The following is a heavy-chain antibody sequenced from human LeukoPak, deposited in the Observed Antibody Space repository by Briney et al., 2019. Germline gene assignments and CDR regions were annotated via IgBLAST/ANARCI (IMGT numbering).Heavy chain of an antibody. CDR1: GSTISNYY. V-gene: IGHV3-74*01. CDR3: LMYTNGWN. CDR2: INSDGSST. D-gene: IGHD6-19*01. J-gene: IGHJ4*02. Sequence: GGSLRLSCAVSGSTISNYYMHWVRQAPGKGLVWVSRINSDGSSTAYADSVKGRFTISRDNAKNTLYLQTNSLRAEDTAMYYCLMYTNGWNWGQGTLVTVSS.